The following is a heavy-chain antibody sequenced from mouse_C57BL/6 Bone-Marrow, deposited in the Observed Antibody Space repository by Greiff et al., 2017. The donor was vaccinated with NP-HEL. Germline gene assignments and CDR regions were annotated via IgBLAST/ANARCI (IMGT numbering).Heavy chain of an antibody. CDR2: ISSGGDYI. V-gene: IGHV5-9-1*02. CDR1: GFTFSSYA. CDR3: TRVKMWETAQGRDYFDY. J-gene: IGHJ2*01. Sequence: EVKLMESGEGLVKPGGSLKLSCAASGFTFSSYAMSWVRQTPEKRLEWVAYISSGGDYIYYADTVKGRFTISRDNARNTLYLQMSSLKSEDTAMYYCTRVKMWETAQGRDYFDYWGQGTTLTVSS. D-gene: IGHD3-2*02.